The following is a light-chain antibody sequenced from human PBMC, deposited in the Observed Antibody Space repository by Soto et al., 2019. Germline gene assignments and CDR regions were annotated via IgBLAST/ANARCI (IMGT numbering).Light chain of an antibody. V-gene: IGKV3-20*01. J-gene: IGKJ5*01. CDR1: QSVSSR. Sequence: IVLTQSPGTLSLSPGERATLSCRASQSVSSRLAWYQQKPGQAPRLLISGASSRATGIPDRFSGSGSGTDFTLTISRLEPEDFAVYYCQQYGSSPTFGQGTRLEI. CDR2: GAS. CDR3: QQYGSSPT.